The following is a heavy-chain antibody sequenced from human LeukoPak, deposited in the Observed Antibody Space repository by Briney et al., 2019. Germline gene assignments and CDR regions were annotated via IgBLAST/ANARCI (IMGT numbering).Heavy chain of an antibody. CDR3: AKDGSSLRDYYGMDV. CDR2: ISGSGGST. Sequence: GGSLRLSCTASGFTFSSYGMSWVRQAPGQGLEWVSVISGSGGSTYYADSVKGRFTISRDNSKNTLYLQLNSLSPEDMAVYYCAKDGSSLRDYYGMDVWGQGTTVTVSS. D-gene: IGHD6-13*01. CDR1: GFTFSSYG. V-gene: IGHV3-23*01. J-gene: IGHJ6*02.